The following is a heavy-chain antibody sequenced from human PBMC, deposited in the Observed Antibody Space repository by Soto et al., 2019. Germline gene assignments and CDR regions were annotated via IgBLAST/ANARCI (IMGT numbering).Heavy chain of an antibody. D-gene: IGHD2-2*01. J-gene: IGHJ4*02. CDR1: GDSISGYY. CDR3: VRAHTPYYCSRMSCSFFDH. CDR2: VWHRGNT. V-gene: IGHV4-38-2*01. Sequence: PSETLSLTCAVSGDSISGYYWGWIRQSPGKGLECLGTVWHRGNTYYNPSFESRITISVDTSKSQFSLKLSSVTAADTAVYYCVRAHTPYYCSRMSCSFFDHWGQAALVPVSS.